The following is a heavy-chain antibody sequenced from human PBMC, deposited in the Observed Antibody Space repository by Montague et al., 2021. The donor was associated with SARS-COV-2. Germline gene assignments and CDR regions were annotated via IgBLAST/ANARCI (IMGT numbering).Heavy chain of an antibody. D-gene: IGHD6-13*01. J-gene: IGHJ5*02. Sequence: SETLSLTCSVSGAPISGYYWSWIRQSPGKGLEWIGYIYYSGGTIYNPSLKSRVIISVDTSKSQFSLKLSSVTAADTAVYYCARDRFIAGGRLPHGFDLWGQGTLVTVSS. CDR1: GAPISGYY. V-gene: IGHV4-59*01. CDR3: ARDRFIAGGRLPHGFDL. CDR2: IYYSGGT.